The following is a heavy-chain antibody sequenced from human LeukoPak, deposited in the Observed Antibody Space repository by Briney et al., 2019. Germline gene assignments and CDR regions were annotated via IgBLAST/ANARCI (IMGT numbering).Heavy chain of an antibody. D-gene: IGHD2-2*01. CDR1: GGTFSSYA. V-gene: IGHV1-69*06. CDR2: IIPIFGTA. Sequence: SVKVTCKASGGTFSSYAISWVRQAPGQGLEWMGGIIPIFGTANYAQKFQGRVTITADKSTSTAYMELSSLRSEDTAVYYCARDLGYCSSTSCPGGFDYWGQGTLVTVSS. J-gene: IGHJ4*02. CDR3: ARDLGYCSSTSCPGGFDY.